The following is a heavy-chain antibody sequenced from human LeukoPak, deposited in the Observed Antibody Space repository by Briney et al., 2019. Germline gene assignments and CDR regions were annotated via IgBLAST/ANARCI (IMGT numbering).Heavy chain of an antibody. CDR1: GFTVSSNY. J-gene: IGHJ4*02. D-gene: IGHD3/OR15-3a*01. CDR2: ISGSGGNT. Sequence: GGSLRLSCAASGFTVSSNYMSWVRQAPGKGLEWVSSISGSGGNTYYADSVKGRFTISRDNSKNTLFLQMSSLRAEDTAVYYCASFLAWDYWGQGTLVTVSA. V-gene: IGHV3-23*01. CDR3: ASFLAWDY.